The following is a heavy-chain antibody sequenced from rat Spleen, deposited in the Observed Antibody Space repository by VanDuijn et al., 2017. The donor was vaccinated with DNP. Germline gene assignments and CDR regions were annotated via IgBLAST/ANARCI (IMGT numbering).Heavy chain of an antibody. CDR3: ATGLGDY. CDR1: GFTFSNYY. V-gene: IGHV5-27*01. D-gene: IGHD5-1*01. Sequence: EVQLVESGGGLVQPGGSLKLSCAASGFTFSNYYMAWVRQAPTKGLEWVASINTDGGSTYYPDSVKGRFTISRDNAKSTLYLQMDSLRSEDTATYYCATGLGDYWGQGVMVTVSS. CDR2: INTDGGST. J-gene: IGHJ2*01.